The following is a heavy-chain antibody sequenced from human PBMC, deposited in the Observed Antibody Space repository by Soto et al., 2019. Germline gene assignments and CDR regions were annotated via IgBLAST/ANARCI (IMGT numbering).Heavy chain of an antibody. V-gene: IGHV3-21*01. J-gene: IGHJ4*02. CDR3: ARVGGPYSSPPRLDY. CDR2: ISSSSSYI. CDR1: GFTFSSYS. D-gene: IGHD6-13*01. Sequence: PGGSLRLSCAASGFTFSSYSMNWVRQAPGKGLEWVSSISSSSSYIYYADSVKGRFTISRDNAKNSLYLQMNSLRAEDTAVYYCARVGGPYSSPPRLDYWGQGTLVTVSS.